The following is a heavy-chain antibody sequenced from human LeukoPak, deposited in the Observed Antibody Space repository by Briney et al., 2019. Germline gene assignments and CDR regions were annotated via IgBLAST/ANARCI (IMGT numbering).Heavy chain of an antibody. CDR3: ARGSCTGGVCYGSEAFDI. V-gene: IGHV3-23*01. D-gene: IGHD2-8*02. J-gene: IGHJ3*02. CDR2: ISGSGSST. Sequence: GGSLRLSCAASGFTFSSYAMSWVRQAPGKGLEWVSAISGSGSSTYYADSVKGRFTISRDNSKNTLYLQMNSLRAEDTAVYYCARGSCTGGVCYGSEAFDIWGQGTMVTVSS. CDR1: GFTFSSYA.